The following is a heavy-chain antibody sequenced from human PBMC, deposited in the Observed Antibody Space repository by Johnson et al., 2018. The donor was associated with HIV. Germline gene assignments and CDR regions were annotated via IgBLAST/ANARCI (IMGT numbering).Heavy chain of an antibody. V-gene: IGHV3-66*03. D-gene: IGHD6-19*01. CDR1: GFTVSSNY. CDR2: LFSGGSI. CDR3: VRGWHSSGRCDVFDI. J-gene: IGHJ3*02. Sequence: VQLVESGGGLIQPGGSLRLSCAGSGFTVSSNYMSWVRQAPGKGLEWVSVLFSGGSIYFADSVKGRFTISRDNSDNILYLQVNSLRVEDTAVYYCVRGWHSSGRCDVFDIWGQGTMVTVSS.